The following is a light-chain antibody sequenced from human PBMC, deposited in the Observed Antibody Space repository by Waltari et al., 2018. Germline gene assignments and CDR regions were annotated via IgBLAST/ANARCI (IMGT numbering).Light chain of an antibody. CDR3: QHYVRLPAT. V-gene: IGKV3-20*01. J-gene: IGKJ1*01. CDR2: GAS. CDR1: QSVGGT. Sequence: EIVLTASPGTLSLSPGARTTLSCRASQSVGGTLAWYQQKPGQAPRLLMYGASSRAPGTPDRFSGTGSGTDFSLTISRLEPEDFAVYYCQHYVRLPATFGQGTKVEIK.